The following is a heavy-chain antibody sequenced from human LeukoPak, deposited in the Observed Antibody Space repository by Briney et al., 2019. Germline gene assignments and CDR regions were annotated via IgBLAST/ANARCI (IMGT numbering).Heavy chain of an antibody. J-gene: IGHJ4*02. Sequence: ASVKVSCKASGYSFSTHWMHWVRQAPGQGLEWMGIINPSGGFTSYAQKLQGRVTVTRDMSTSTVYMELSNLRAEDTAVYYCVRDFMYNTACTGCWGQGTLVTVSS. D-gene: IGHD1-1*01. V-gene: IGHV1-46*01. CDR3: VRDFMYNTACTGC. CDR2: INPSGGFT. CDR1: GYSFSTHW.